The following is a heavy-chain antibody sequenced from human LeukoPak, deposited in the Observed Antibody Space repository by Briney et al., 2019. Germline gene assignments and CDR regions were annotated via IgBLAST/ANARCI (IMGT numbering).Heavy chain of an antibody. CDR1: GFTFTNSA. D-gene: IGHD1-26*01. Sequence: SVKVSCKASGFTFTNSAMQWVRQARGQRLEWIGWIVVGNGNTNYAQKFQERVTITRDMSTSTAYMELSSLRSEDTAVYYCAAVGATTFWYFDPWGRGTLVTVSS. CDR3: AAVGATTFWYFDP. J-gene: IGHJ2*01. V-gene: IGHV1-58*02. CDR2: IVVGNGNT.